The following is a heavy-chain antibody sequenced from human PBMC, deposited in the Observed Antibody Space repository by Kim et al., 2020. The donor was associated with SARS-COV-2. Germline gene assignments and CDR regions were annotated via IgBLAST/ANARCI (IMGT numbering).Heavy chain of an antibody. D-gene: IGHD4-17*01. CDR1: GFTFRNYG. CDR3: AKGGGNDYPYSMDV. CDR2: KARDGSKT. Sequence: GGSLRLSCAASGFTFRNYGMHWVRQAPGKGLEWVAHKARDGSKTYYVDSVKGRFTISRDNSENTLYLQMNSLRAEDTAVYYCAKGGGNDYPYSMDVWGQGTTVTVSS. J-gene: IGHJ6*02. V-gene: IGHV3-30*18.